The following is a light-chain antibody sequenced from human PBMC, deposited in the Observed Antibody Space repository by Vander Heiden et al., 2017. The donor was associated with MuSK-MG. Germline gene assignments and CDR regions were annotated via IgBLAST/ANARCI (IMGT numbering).Light chain of an antibody. Sequence: DIQMTQSPSSLSASVGDRVTITCRASQTINSYLNWYQQKPGQAPKLLIYSASNLQTGVPSRFSGSGYGTDFNLTISSLQPEDFATYYCQETYSTFGGGTKVXIK. CDR3: QETYST. V-gene: IGKV1-39*01. CDR1: QTINSY. CDR2: SAS. J-gene: IGKJ4*01.